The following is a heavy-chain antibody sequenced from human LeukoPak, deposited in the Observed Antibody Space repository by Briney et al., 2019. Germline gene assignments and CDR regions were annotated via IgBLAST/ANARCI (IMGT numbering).Heavy chain of an antibody. V-gene: IGHV1-8*01. J-gene: IGHJ4*02. CDR3: ARGRGTTYEFDY. CDR2: MNPNSGNT. Sequence: ASVKVSCKASGYTFTSYDINWVRQATGQGLEWMGWMNPNSGNTGYAQKFQGRVTMTRNTSISTAYMELSSLRSEDTAVYYCARGRGTTYEFDYWGQGTLVTVSS. CDR1: GYTFTSYD. D-gene: IGHD1-1*01.